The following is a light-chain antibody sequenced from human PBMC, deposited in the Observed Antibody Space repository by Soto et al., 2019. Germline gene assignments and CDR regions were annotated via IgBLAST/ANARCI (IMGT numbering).Light chain of an antibody. CDR2: DVS. CDR1: SSHVGGYNY. V-gene: IGLV2-11*01. J-gene: IGLJ1*01. CDR3: CSYAGSYTFV. Sequence: QSALTQPRSVYGSPGQSGTISCTGTSSHVGGYNYVSWYQQHPGKAPKLMIYDVSKRPSGVPDRFSGSKSADTASLTISGLQADDEADYYCCSYAGSYTFVFGAGTKLTVL.